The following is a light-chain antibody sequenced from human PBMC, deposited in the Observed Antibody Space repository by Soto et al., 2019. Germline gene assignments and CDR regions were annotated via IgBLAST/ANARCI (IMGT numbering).Light chain of an antibody. CDR1: QSVSRN. CDR3: QQYNNWPPWT. Sequence: EIVMTQSPATLSVSPGERATLSCRASQSVSRNLAWYQQKPGQAPRLLIYGASTRTTGIPARFSGSGSGTEFTLTISSLQSEDFAVYYCQQYNNWPPWTFGQGNKVVIK. CDR2: GAS. V-gene: IGKV3-15*01. J-gene: IGKJ1*01.